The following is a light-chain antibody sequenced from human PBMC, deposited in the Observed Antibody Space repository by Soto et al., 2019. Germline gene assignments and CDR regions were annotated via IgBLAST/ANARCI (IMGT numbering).Light chain of an antibody. Sequence: DVVMTQSPLSLPVSLGQPASISCRSSQGLVYSDGNIYLSWFHRNPGQSPRRLIYKVSNRDSGVPDRFSGSGSGTDFTLKISRVEAEDIGIFYCMQNTHWPYTFGQGTNLEIK. CDR2: KVS. CDR1: QGLVYSDGNIY. V-gene: IGKV2-30*01. J-gene: IGKJ2*01. CDR3: MQNTHWPYT.